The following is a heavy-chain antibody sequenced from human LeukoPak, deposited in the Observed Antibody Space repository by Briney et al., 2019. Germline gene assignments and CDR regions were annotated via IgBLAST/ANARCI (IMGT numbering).Heavy chain of an antibody. Sequence: GGSLRLSCAASGFTFSSYSMNWVRQAPGKGLEWAALISHNGSSKHYADSVRGRFTISRDNSNTLYLEMNSLRPEDTAVFYCARGRSPDYWYFDLWGRGTPVTVSS. V-gene: IGHV3-30*03. J-gene: IGHJ2*01. CDR2: ISHNGSSK. CDR1: GFTFSSYS. CDR3: ARGRSPDYWYFDL.